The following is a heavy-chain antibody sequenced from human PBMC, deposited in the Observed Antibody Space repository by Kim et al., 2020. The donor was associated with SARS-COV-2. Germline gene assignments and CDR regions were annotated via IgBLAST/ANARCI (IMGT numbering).Heavy chain of an antibody. D-gene: IGHD3-16*01. CDR1: GYIFTDYY. CDR2: INPNSGGT. Sequence: ASVKVSCKASGYIFTDYYMHWVRQAPGQGLEWMGRINPNSGGTNYAQKFQGRVTMTRDTSISTAYMELRRLRSDDTAVYSCARVEERLGDYYYGMDVWGQGTTVTVSS. V-gene: IGHV1-2*06. J-gene: IGHJ6*02. CDR3: ARVEERLGDYYYGMDV.